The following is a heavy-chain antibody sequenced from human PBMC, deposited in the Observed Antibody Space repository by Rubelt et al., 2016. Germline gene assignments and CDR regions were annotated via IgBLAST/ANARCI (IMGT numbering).Heavy chain of an antibody. CDR3: ARDFYDNVWGSFRLPRY. D-gene: IGHD3-16*02. CDR2: ILYDGSKK. V-gene: IGHV3-30*04. Sequence: QVQLVESGGGVVQPGRSLRLSCAASGFTFSSYAMHWVRQAPGKGLEWVAVILYDGSKKYYADSVKGRFTISRDNSKNTLFLQMNSLRAEDTAVYYCARDFYDNVWGSFRLPRYWGQGTLVTVSS. CDR1: GFTFSSYA. J-gene: IGHJ4*02.